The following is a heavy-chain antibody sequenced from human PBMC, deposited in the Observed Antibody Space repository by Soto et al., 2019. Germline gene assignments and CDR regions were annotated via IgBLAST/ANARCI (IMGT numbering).Heavy chain of an antibody. V-gene: IGHV3-30-3*01. CDR3: ARVSTP. J-gene: IGHJ5*02. Sequence: VQLVESGGGVVQPGRSLRLSCAASGFTFSSYAMHWVRQAPGKALEWVAVISSDGTNKYYATSVEGRFTISRDNSKDTLYLQMDNLRVEDTALYYCARVSTPWGQGTLVTVSS. CDR2: ISSDGTNK. CDR1: GFTFSSYA.